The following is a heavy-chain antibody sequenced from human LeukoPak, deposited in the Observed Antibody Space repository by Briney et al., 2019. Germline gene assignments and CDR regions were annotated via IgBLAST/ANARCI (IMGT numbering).Heavy chain of an antibody. CDR3: ARNGWVAARTLGAFDI. D-gene: IGHD6-19*01. Sequence: SETLSLTCPVYGGSLSGYYWSWIRQPPGKGLEWIGEINHSGSTNYNPSLKSRVTISVDTSKSQFSLKLSSVTAADTAVYYCARNGWVAARTLGAFDIWGQGTMVTVSS. CDR2: INHSGST. J-gene: IGHJ3*02. V-gene: IGHV4-34*01. CDR1: GGSLSGYY.